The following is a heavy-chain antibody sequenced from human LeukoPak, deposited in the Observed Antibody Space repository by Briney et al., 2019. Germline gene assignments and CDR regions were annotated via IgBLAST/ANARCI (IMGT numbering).Heavy chain of an antibody. CDR2: INHSGST. J-gene: IGHJ4*02. V-gene: IGHV4-34*01. D-gene: IGHD2-2*01. CDR1: GGSFSGYY. Sequence: PETLSLTCAVYGGSFSGYYWSWIRQPPGKGLEWIGEINHSGSTNYNPSLKSRVTISVDTSKNQFSLKLSSVTAADTAVYYCVGGYCSSTSCYAFDYWGQGTLVTVSS. CDR3: VGGYCSSTSCYAFDY.